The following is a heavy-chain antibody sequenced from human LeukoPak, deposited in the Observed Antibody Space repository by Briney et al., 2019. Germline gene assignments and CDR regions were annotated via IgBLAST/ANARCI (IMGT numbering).Heavy chain of an antibody. Sequence: SQTLSLTCTVSGGSISSGGYYWSWIRQHPGKGLEWIGYIYYSGSTYYNPSLKSRVTISVDTSKNQFSLKLSPVTAADTAVYYCARVIPNSYYYDSSGYYCDYWGQGTLVTVSS. J-gene: IGHJ4*02. V-gene: IGHV4-31*03. CDR1: GGSISSGGYY. D-gene: IGHD3-22*01. CDR3: ARVIPNSYYYDSSGYYCDY. CDR2: IYYSGST.